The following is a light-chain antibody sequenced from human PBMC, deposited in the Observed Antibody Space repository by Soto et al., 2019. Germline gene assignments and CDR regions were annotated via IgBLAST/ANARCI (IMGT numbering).Light chain of an antibody. J-gene: IGKJ1*01. CDR3: QHYNTYST. CDR2: DAS. Sequence: DIQMTQSPSTLSASVGDRVTIPCRASQSISSWLAWYQQKPGKAPKVLIYDASSLESGVPSRFSGSGSGTEFTLTISSLQPDDFATYYCQHYNTYSTFGQGTKVDI. V-gene: IGKV1-5*01. CDR1: QSISSW.